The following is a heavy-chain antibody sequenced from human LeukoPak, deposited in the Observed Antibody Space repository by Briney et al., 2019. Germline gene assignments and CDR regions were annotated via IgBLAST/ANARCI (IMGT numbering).Heavy chain of an antibody. V-gene: IGHV4-39*01. D-gene: IGHD3-10*01. J-gene: IGHJ4*02. CDR3: ARSPHYCSGSYPFDY. CDR2: IYYSGST. CDR1: GGSISSSSYY. Sequence: SETLSLTCTVSGGSISSSSYYWGWIRQPPGKGLEWIGSIYYSGSTYYNPSLKSRVTISVDTSKNQFSLKLSSVTAADTAVYYCARSPHYCSGSYPFDYWGQGTLVTVSS.